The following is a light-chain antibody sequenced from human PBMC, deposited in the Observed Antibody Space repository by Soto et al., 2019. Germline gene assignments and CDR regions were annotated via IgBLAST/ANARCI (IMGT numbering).Light chain of an antibody. CDR2: DVS. CDR3: SSYTSTNTLI. V-gene: IGLV2-14*01. Sequence: QSALTQPASVSGSPGQSITISCTGTSSDVGSYNYVSWYQQNPGKAPKLIIHDVSNRPSGVSNRFSGSKSANTASLTISGLQAEYEANYCCSSYTSTNTLIFGGGTTLTVL. J-gene: IGLJ2*01. CDR1: SSDVGSYNY.